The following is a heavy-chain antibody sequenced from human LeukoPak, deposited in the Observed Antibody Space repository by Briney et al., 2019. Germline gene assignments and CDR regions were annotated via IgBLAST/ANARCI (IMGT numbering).Heavy chain of an antibody. J-gene: IGHJ4*02. CDR1: GYSISSNYY. CDR3: AELERPFGGFSVGA. CDR2: IYHSGST. D-gene: IGHD3-16*01. V-gene: IGHV4-38-2*01. Sequence: PSETLSLTCAVSGYSISSNYYWGWIRQPPGKGLEWIGSIYHSGSTYYNPSLKSRVTISVDTSKNQFSLKLSSVTAADTAVYYCAELERPFGGFSVGAWGQGTLVTVSS.